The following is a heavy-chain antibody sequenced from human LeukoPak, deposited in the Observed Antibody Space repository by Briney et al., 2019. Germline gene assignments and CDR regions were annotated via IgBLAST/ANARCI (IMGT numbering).Heavy chain of an antibody. Sequence: SETLSLTCTVSGGSISSSSYYWGWIRQPPGKGLEWIGSIYYSGSTYYNPSLKSRVTISVDTSKNQFSLKLSSMTAADTAVYYCATNKPLYGMDVWGQGTTVTVSS. D-gene: IGHD1/OR15-1a*01. CDR3: ATNKPLYGMDV. J-gene: IGHJ6*02. CDR1: GGSISSSSYY. V-gene: IGHV4-39*01. CDR2: IYYSGST.